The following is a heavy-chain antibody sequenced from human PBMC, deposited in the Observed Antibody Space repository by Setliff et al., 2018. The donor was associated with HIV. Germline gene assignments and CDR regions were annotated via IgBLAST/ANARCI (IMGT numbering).Heavy chain of an antibody. V-gene: IGHV5-51*01. CDR3: ASLRGDYVGQYYYYIDV. CDR1: GFNFNTDW. CDR2: IFPCDSDT. D-gene: IGHD4-17*01. J-gene: IGHJ6*03. Sequence: LGESLKISCHGSGFNFNTDWIVWVRQIPGKGLEWMGSIFPCDSDTRYSPSFEEQVTISVDKPISTAYLQWRSLKPADTAFYYCASLRGDYVGQYYYYIDVWGKGATVTVSS.